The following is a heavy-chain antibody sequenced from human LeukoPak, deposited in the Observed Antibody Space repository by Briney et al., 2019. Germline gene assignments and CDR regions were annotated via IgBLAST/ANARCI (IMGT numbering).Heavy chain of an antibody. CDR2: IKHDGSEK. D-gene: IGHD4-17*01. V-gene: IGHV3-7*03. Sequence: PGGSLRLSCAASGFTFSNYWMTWVRQAPGKGLEWVANIKHDGSEKYDVDSVKGRFTISRDNAKNSLYLQMNSLRAEDTAVYYCATIDYGAFDIWGQGTMVTVSS. J-gene: IGHJ3*02. CDR3: ATIDYGAFDI. CDR1: GFTFSNYW.